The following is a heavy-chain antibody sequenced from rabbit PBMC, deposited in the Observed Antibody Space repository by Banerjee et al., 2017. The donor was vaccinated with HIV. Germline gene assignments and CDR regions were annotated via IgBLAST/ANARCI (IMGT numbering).Heavy chain of an antibody. J-gene: IGHJ4*01. CDR1: GFDFSNYG. CDR3: ARDLTGVTGWNFNL. D-gene: IGHD7-1*01. V-gene: IGHV1S45*01. Sequence: QEHLVESGGGLVQPGGSLKVSCKASGFDFSNYGVSWVRQAPGKGLEWIACIYTGSSGSTYYASWAKGRFTISKTSSTTVTLQMTSLTAADTATYFCARDLTGVTGWNFNLWGPGTLVTVS. CDR2: IYTGSSGST.